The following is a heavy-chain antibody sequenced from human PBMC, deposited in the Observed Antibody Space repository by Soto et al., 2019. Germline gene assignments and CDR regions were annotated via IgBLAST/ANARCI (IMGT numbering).Heavy chain of an antibody. Sequence: PSETLSLTCTVSGGSISSGDYYWSWIRQPPGKGLDWIGYIYYSGSTYYNPSLKSRVTISVDTSKNQFSLKLSSVTAADTAVYYCARDPTIFGVGLDYWGQGTLVTVSS. D-gene: IGHD3-3*01. CDR2: IYYSGST. V-gene: IGHV4-30-4*01. CDR3: ARDPTIFGVGLDY. J-gene: IGHJ4*02. CDR1: GGSISSGDYY.